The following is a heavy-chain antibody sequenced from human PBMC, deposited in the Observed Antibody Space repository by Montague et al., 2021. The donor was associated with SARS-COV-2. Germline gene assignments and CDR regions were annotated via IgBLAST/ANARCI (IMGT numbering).Heavy chain of an antibody. CDR1: GFSFSSYG. J-gene: IGHJ4*02. CDR3: ARDPTYGSGSFQSGFFDY. Sequence: SLGLSCAASGFSFSSYGMHWVRQAPGKGLEWVAVIWYDGSNKYYXDSVKGRFTISRDNSKNTLYLQMNSLRAEDTAVYHCARDPTYGSGSFQSGFFDYWGQGTLVTVSS. V-gene: IGHV3-33*01. D-gene: IGHD3-10*01. CDR2: IWYDGSNK.